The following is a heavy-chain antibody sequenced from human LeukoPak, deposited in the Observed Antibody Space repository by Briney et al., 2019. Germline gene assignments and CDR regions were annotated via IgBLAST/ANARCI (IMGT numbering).Heavy chain of an antibody. CDR2: SRGGGGST. D-gene: IGHD3-9*01. V-gene: IGHV3-23*01. Sequence: PWGSLRLSCVASGFTFSNYAMSWVRQSPGKGLEWVSASRGGGGSTYYADSVKGRFTISRDNSKNALYLQMNSLRAEDTAVYYCAKFYDISIGYFDCWGQGTLVSLSA. CDR1: GFTFSNYA. CDR3: AKFYDISIGYFDC. J-gene: IGHJ4*02.